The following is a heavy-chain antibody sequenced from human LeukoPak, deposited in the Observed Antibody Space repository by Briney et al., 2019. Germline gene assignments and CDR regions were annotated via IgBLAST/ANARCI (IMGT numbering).Heavy chain of an antibody. CDR1: GGSISRSSYY. CDR3: ARREYYDSSGYR. D-gene: IGHD3-22*01. Sequence: SETLSLTCTVSGGSISRSSYYWGCIRHPPGKGREWSGSIYNSGSTYYNPSLKTRVTISVDTSKNQFPLKLSSVTAADTAVYFCARREYYDSSGYRWGQGTLVTVSS. V-gene: IGHV4-39*01. J-gene: IGHJ4*02. CDR2: IYNSGST.